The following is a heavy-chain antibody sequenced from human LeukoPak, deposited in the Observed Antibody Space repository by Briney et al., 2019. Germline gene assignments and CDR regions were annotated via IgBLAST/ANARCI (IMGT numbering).Heavy chain of an antibody. D-gene: IGHD6-19*01. CDR2: IYNSGAGI. Sequence: GGSLRLSCAASGFTFSTYTMSWVRQAPGKGLAWVSSIYNSGAGIFYADSVKGRFTISRDNSKNTLYLQMNSLRAEDTAVYYCAKDVAPDSGWDLDYWGQGTLVTVSS. CDR1: GFTFSTYT. CDR3: AKDVAPDSGWDLDY. J-gene: IGHJ4*02. V-gene: IGHV3-23*01.